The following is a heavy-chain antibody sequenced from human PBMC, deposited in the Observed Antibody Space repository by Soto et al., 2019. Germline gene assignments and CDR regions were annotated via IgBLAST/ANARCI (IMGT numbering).Heavy chain of an antibody. CDR1: GGTFSSYA. CDR2: IIPFIGTA. J-gene: IGHJ6*04. Sequence: VASVKVSCKASGGTFSSYAISWVRQAPGQGLEWMGRIIPFIGTANYAQKFQGRVTITADESTSTAYMELTSLRSEDTAVYYCARVVMTTVPASYYYGMDVRGKGPTVTVSS. V-gene: IGHV1-69*11. D-gene: IGHD4-4*01. CDR3: ARVVMTTVPASYYYGMDV.